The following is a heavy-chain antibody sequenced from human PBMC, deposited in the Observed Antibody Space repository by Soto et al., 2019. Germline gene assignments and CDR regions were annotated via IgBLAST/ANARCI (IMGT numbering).Heavy chain of an antibody. J-gene: IGHJ4*02. CDR1: GYSFINYG. D-gene: IGHD2-2*01. CDR2: ISAYTRDT. CDR3: VRGGYASSYRFDY. Sequence: QVQLVQSGAEVKKPGASVKVSCKTSGYSFINYGVSWVRQAPGQGLEWMGWISAYTRDTIYSQKLQGRVTLTTDTATSTAHMELKRLTSDDTAVYYCVRGGYASSYRFDYWGQGTLVTVSS. V-gene: IGHV1-18*01.